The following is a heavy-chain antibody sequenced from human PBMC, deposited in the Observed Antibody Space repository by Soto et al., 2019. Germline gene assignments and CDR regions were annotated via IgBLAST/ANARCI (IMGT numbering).Heavy chain of an antibody. CDR3: ARESHDILTGPPWVWYFDL. CDR1: GGSFSGYY. J-gene: IGHJ2*01. Sequence: QVQLQQWGAGPLRPLETLSLTCGVSGGSFSGYYWAWIRQSPGKGLEWIGEINDRGSINYNPSRKGRVRISVDKVKNQYSLDLRSVTAADTAVYYCARESHDILTGPPWVWYFDLWGRGTLVTVSS. V-gene: IGHV4-34*01. D-gene: IGHD3-9*01. CDR2: INDRGSI.